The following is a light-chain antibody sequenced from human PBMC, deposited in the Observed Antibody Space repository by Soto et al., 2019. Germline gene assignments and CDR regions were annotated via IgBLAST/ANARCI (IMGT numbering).Light chain of an antibody. V-gene: IGKV4-1*01. J-gene: IGKJ1*01. CDR1: QSVLYSSNNKNY. CDR3: QQYYDAPQN. CDR2: WAS. Sequence: DIVLTQSPDSLAVSLGERATINCKSSQSVLYSSNNKNYLAWYQQKPGQPPKLLIYWASTRESGVPARFSGSGSGTDFTLTISSLQAEDVAVYYCQQYYDAPQNLGQGTKVEIK.